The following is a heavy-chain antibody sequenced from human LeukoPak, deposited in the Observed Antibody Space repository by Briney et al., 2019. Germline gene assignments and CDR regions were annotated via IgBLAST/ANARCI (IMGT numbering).Heavy chain of an antibody. D-gene: IGHD1-26*01. J-gene: IGHJ4*02. CDR3: AKKWELLGYFDY. CDR1: GFNVSTNY. CDR2: IHGGGST. V-gene: IGHV3-53*01. Sequence: GGSLRLSCVVSGFNVSTNYMSWVRQAPGKGLEWVSVIHGGGSTYYADSVKGRFTISRDNSKNTLYLQLNSLRAEDTAVYYCAKKWELLGYFDYWGQGTLVTVSS.